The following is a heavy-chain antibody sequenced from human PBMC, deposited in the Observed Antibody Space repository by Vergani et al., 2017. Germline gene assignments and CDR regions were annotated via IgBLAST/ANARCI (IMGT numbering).Heavy chain of an antibody. V-gene: IGHV3-21*01. CDR1: GFTFGSYS. J-gene: IGHJ4*02. CDR3: ARDLTRYSTASRRYFDY. D-gene: IGHD5-12*01. CDR2: ISSGSSYI. Sequence: EVQLVESGGGLVKPGESPRLSCVASGFTFGSYSMIWVRQAPGKGLEWVSSISSGSSYIYYADSVKGRFTISRDNAKNSLYLQMNSLRAEDTAVYYCARDLTRYSTASRRYFDYWDQGTLVTFSS.